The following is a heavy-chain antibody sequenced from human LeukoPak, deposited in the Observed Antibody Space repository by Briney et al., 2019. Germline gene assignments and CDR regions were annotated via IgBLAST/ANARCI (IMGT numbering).Heavy chain of an antibody. Sequence: PGGSLRLSCSASGFPLNTYWMHWVRQAPGKGLGWVSRVNTEGTTTEYADSVKGRFTISRDNAKNTLYLQMSSLRDEDTAVYFCAKGTHLRNSYNWLGSWGQGTLVTVSS. D-gene: IGHD4-23*01. CDR1: GFPLNTYW. CDR3: AKGTHLRNSYNWLGS. CDR2: VNTEGTTT. J-gene: IGHJ5*01. V-gene: IGHV3-74*03.